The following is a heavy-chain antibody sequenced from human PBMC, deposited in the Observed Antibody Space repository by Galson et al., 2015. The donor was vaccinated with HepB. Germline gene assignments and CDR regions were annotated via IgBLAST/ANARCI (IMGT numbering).Heavy chain of an antibody. Sequence: ETLSLTCTVSGGSISSYYWSWIRQPAGKGLEWIGRIYTSGSTNYNPSLKSRVTMSVDTSKNQFSLKLSSVTAADTAVYYCARATAGRDYYYYGMDVWGQGTTVTVSS. V-gene: IGHV4-4*07. J-gene: IGHJ6*02. CDR1: GGSISSYY. CDR3: ARATAGRDYYYYGMDV. D-gene: IGHD6-13*01. CDR2: IYTSGST.